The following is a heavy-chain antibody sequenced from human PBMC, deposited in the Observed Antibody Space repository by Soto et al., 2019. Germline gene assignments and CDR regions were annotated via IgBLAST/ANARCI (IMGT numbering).Heavy chain of an antibody. V-gene: IGHV4-39*01. CDR3: VSRPIPYYYMDV. Sequence: SETLSLTCTVSGGSISSSSYYWGWIRQPPGKGLEWIGSIYYSGSTYYNPSLKSRVTISVDTSRNQFSLNLTSMMAADTAVYYCVSRPIPYYYMDVWGKGTTVTVSS. CDR1: GGSISSSSYY. J-gene: IGHJ6*03. CDR2: IYYSGST.